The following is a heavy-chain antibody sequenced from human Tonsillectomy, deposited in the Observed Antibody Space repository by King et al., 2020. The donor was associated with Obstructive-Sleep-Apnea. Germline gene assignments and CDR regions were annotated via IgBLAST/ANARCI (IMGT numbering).Heavy chain of an antibody. Sequence: VQLVESGGGLVQPGGSLRLACAASGFSVTSSYINWVRQAPGKGLEWVSVIYSSGTTHYADSLKGRFPISRHNSNNTVYLQMNSLGAEDTAVYYCARDRYDYGLDNSTLHYYGMDVWGQGTTVIVS. V-gene: IGHV3-53*04. CDR3: ARDRYDYGLDNSTLHYYGMDV. J-gene: IGHJ6*02. D-gene: IGHD3-16*01. CDR1: GFSVTSSY. CDR2: IYSSGTT.